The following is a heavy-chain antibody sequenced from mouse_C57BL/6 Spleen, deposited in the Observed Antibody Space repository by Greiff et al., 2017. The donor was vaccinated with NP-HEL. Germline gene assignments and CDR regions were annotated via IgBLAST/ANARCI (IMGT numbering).Heavy chain of an antibody. CDR1: GFTFSDYY. J-gene: IGHJ2*01. CDR2: INYDGSST. Sequence: DVHLVESEGGLVQPGSSMKLSCTASGFTFSDYYMAWVRQVPEKGLEWVANINYDGSSTYYLDSLKSRFIISRDNAKNILYLQMSSLKSEDTATYYCARDPGENYFDYWGQGTTLTVSS. V-gene: IGHV5-16*01. CDR3: ARDPGENYFDY.